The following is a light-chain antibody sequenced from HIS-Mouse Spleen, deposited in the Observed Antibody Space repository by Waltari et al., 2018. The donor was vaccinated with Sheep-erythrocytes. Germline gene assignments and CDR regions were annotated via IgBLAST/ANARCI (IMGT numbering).Light chain of an antibody. J-gene: IGLJ2*01. CDR1: KLGDKY. Sequence: SYELTQPPSVSVSPGQTASITCSGDKLGDKYACWYQQKPGHSPVLVIYQASNRPSGIPERFSGSNSGNTATLTISGTQAMDEADYYCQAWDSSTVVFGGGTKLTVL. CDR3: QAWDSSTVV. V-gene: IGLV3-1*01. CDR2: QAS.